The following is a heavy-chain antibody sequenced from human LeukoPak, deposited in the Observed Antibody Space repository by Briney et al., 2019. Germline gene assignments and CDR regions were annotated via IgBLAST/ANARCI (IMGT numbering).Heavy chain of an antibody. J-gene: IGHJ4*02. CDR3: ARGVYIAAAQYGY. D-gene: IGHD6-13*01. V-gene: IGHV4-59*01. CDR2: IYYSGTT. CDR1: GGSISSYY. Sequence: SETLSLTCTVSGGSISSYYWSWIRQPPGKGLEWIGYIYYSGTTNYNPSLKSRVTISVDTSKNQFPLKLSSVTAADTAVYYCARGVYIAAAQYGYWGQGTLVSVSS.